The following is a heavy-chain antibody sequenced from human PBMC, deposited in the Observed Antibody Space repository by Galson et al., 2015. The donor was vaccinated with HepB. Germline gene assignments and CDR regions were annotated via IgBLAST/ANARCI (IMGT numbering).Heavy chain of an antibody. D-gene: IGHD6-13*01. Sequence: SLRLSCAASGFTFSSYGMHWVRQAPGKGLEWVAVISYDGSNKYYADSVKGRFTISRDNSKNTLYLQTNSLRAEDTAVYYCAKTRREQQLVLAYFQHWGQGTLVTVSS. CDR2: ISYDGSNK. V-gene: IGHV3-30*18. CDR1: GFTFSSYG. CDR3: AKTRREQQLVLAYFQH. J-gene: IGHJ1*01.